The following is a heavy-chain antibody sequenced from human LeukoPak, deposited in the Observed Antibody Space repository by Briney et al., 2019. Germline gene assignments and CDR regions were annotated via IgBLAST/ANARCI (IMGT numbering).Heavy chain of an antibody. CDR1: GFTFRIYG. Sequence: GGSLRLSCAASGFTFRIYGMNWVRRAPGKGPEWVSYISSGSDTIYYADSAKGRFTMSRDNAKNSLFLQMNSLRAEDTAVYYCARATRNGYDYWGQGTLVTVSS. J-gene: IGHJ4*02. CDR2: ISSGSDTI. CDR3: ARATRNGYDY. D-gene: IGHD5-24*01. V-gene: IGHV3-48*04.